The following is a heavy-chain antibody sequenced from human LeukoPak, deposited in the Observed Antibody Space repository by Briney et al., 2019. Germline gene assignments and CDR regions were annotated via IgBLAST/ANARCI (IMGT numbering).Heavy chain of an antibody. CDR1: GGSISGFY. CDR2: IHSSGST. Sequence: SETLSLTCTVSGGSISGFYWSWIRQPPGKGLKWIAYIHSSGSTNYNPSLKSRVTISVDTSKNQFSLKLTSVTAADTAVYYCARVGSEAVAGTGQYYFDYWGQGTLVTVSS. J-gene: IGHJ4*02. CDR3: ARVGSEAVAGTGQYYFDY. V-gene: IGHV4-59*01. D-gene: IGHD6-19*01.